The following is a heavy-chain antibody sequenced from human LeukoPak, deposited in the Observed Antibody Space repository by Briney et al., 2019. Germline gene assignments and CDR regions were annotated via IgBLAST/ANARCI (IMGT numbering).Heavy chain of an antibody. V-gene: IGHV1-2*02. J-gene: IGHJ4*02. CDR1: GYAFSAYP. Sequence: ASVKVSCKASGYAFSAYPLHWVRQVPGQGLEWMGWINPGSGATEYAQKFQGRFTMTRDTSIDTAYIELNSLTSDDTALYFCARALVRGVIMPANYWGQGTLVTVSS. CDR3: ARALVRGVIMPANY. CDR2: INPGSGAT. D-gene: IGHD3-10*02.